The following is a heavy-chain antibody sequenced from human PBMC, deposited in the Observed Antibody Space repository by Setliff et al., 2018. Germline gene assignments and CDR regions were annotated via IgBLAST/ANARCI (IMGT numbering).Heavy chain of an antibody. V-gene: IGHV3-53*01. J-gene: IGHJ6*03. CDR3: AALDWGENFYNVDV. CDR1: GVTVSAYD. Sequence: GGSLRLSCAASGVTVSAYDMSWVRQAPGKGLEWVSLLDNDGSTYYSDSVKGRFTISRDNARNALYLQMVSLRGEDTGVYFCAALDWGENFYNVDVWGKGTTVTAP. D-gene: IGHD7-27*01. CDR2: LDNDGST.